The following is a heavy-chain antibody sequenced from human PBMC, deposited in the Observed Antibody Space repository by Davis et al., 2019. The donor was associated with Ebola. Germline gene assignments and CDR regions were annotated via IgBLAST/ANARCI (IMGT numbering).Heavy chain of an antibody. J-gene: IGHJ5*02. V-gene: IGHV2-5*02. D-gene: IGHD2-2*02. CDR2: IYWDDDK. CDR1: GFSLSTSGVG. CDR3: AHRLPTAIRGWGWFDP. Sequence: SGPTLVKPTQTLTLTCTFSGFSLSTSGVGVGWIRQPPGKALEWLALIYWDDDKRYSPSLKSRLTITKDTSKNQVVLTMTNMDPVDTATYYCAHRLPTAIRGWGWFDPWGQGTLVTVSS.